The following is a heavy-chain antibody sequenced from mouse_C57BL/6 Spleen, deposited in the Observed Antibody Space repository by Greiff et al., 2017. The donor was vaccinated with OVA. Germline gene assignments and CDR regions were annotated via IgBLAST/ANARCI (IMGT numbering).Heavy chain of an antibody. J-gene: IGHJ4*01. CDR2: IHPNSGST. Sequence: QVQLQQPGAELVKPGASVKLSCKASGYTFTSYWMHWVKQRPGQGLEWIGMIHPNSGSTNYNEKFKSKATLTVDKSSSTAYMQLSSLTSEDSAVYYCARYLDSPYAMDYWGQGTSVTVSS. CDR1: GYTFTSYW. D-gene: IGHD3-2*01. V-gene: IGHV1-64*01. CDR3: ARYLDSPYAMDY.